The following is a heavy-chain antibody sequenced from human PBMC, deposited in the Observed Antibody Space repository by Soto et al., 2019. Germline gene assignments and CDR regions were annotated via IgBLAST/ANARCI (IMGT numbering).Heavy chain of an antibody. CDR3: ARDGSGSYYLYYFNY. CDR1: GGTFSSYA. V-gene: IGHV1-69*13. Sequence: ASVKVSCKASGGTFSSYAISWVRQAPGQGLEWMGGIIPIFGTANYAQKFQGRVTITADESTSTAYMELSSLRSEDTAVYYCARDGSGSYYLYYFNYWGQGTLVTVSS. CDR2: IIPIFGTA. D-gene: IGHD3-10*01. J-gene: IGHJ4*02.